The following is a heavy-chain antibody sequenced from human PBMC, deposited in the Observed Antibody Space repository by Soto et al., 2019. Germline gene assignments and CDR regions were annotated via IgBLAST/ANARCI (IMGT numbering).Heavy chain of an antibody. Sequence: SETLSLTCTVSGGSISSSSYYWGWIRQPPGKGLEWIGSIYYSGSTYYNPSLKSRVTISVDTSKNQFSLKLSSVTAADTAVYYCARQVGVPDYFDYWGQGTLVTVSS. CDR3: ARQVGVPDYFDY. D-gene: IGHD1-26*01. CDR1: GGSISSSSYY. J-gene: IGHJ4*02. CDR2: IYYSGST. V-gene: IGHV4-39*01.